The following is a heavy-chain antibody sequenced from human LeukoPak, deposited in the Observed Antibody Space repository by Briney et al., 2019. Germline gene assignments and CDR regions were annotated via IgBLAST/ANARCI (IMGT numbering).Heavy chain of an antibody. CDR1: GGSFSGYY. V-gene: IGHV4-34*01. Sequence: PSETLSLTCAVYGGSFSGYYWSWIRQPPGKGLEWIGEINHSGSTNYNPSLKSRVTTSVDTSKNQFSLKLSSVTAADTAVYYCARARGYSYGSYYYYYYMDVWGKGTTVTVSS. D-gene: IGHD5-18*01. J-gene: IGHJ6*03. CDR3: ARARGYSYGSYYYYYYMDV. CDR2: INHSGST.